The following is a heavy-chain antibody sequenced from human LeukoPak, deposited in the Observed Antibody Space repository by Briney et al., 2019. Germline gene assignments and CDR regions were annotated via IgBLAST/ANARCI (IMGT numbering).Heavy chain of an antibody. J-gene: IGHJ4*02. CDR3: ASPTIVVVPAATNGPIAAASRSDY. CDR2: ISYDGSNK. D-gene: IGHD2-2*01. CDR1: GFTFSSYA. Sequence: GGSLRLSCAASGFTFSSYAMHWVRQAPGKGLEWVAVISYDGSNKYYADSVKGRFTISRDNSKNTLYLQMNSLRAEDTAVYYCASPTIVVVPAATNGPIAAASRSDYWGQGTLVTVSS. V-gene: IGHV3-30*04.